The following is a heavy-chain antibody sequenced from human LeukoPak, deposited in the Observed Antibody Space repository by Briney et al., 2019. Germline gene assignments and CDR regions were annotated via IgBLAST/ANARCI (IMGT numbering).Heavy chain of an antibody. D-gene: IGHD5-18*01. Sequence: KPSETLSLTCAVYGGSFSGYYWSWIRQPPGKGLEWIGEINHSGSTNYNLSLKSRVTISVDTSKNQFSLKLSSVTAADTAVYYCARSEYTAPPDYWGQGTLVTVSS. V-gene: IGHV4-34*01. CDR1: GGSFSGYY. CDR3: ARSEYTAPPDY. CDR2: INHSGST. J-gene: IGHJ4*02.